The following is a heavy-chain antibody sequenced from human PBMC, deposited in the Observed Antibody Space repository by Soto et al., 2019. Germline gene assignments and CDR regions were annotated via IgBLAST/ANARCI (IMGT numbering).Heavy chain of an antibody. Sequence: SEILSLTCTVSGGSIRSSSYYWGWIRQPPGKGLEWIGSIYYAGNTYYTPSLKSRVTISVDTSKNQFSLKLSSVTAADTAVYYCAREGGRYCSGGSCQVDYWGQGTLVTVSS. CDR1: GGSIRSSSYY. J-gene: IGHJ4*02. V-gene: IGHV4-39*02. CDR2: IYYAGNT. CDR3: AREGGRYCSGGSCQVDY. D-gene: IGHD2-15*01.